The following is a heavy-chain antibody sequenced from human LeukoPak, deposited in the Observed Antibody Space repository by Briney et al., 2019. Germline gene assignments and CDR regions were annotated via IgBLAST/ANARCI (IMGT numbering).Heavy chain of an antibody. CDR3: ARDQGVVTTGYFVY. CDR2: ISSSSSTI. J-gene: IGHJ4*02. D-gene: IGHD4-11*01. V-gene: IGHV3-48*01. Sequence: PGGSLRLSCAASGFTFSSYSMNWVRQAPGKGLEWVSYISSSSSTIYYADSMEGRFTISGDNAKNSLYLQMNSLRAEDTAVYYCARDQGVVTTGYFVYWGEGALLTVSS. CDR1: GFTFSSYS.